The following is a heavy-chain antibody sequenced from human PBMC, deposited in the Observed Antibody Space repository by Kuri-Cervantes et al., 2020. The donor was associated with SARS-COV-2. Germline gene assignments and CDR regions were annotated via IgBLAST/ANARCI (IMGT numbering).Heavy chain of an antibody. J-gene: IGHJ5*02. Sequence: GGSLRLSCAASGFTFSSYAMHWVRQAPGKGLEWVAVISYDGSNKYYADSVKGRFTISRDIFENTLYPQMNSLRPEDTAVYYCARGYSSGWHGWFDPWGQGTLVTVSS. CDR2: ISYDGSNK. CDR3: ARGYSSGWHGWFDP. V-gene: IGHV3-30*14. D-gene: IGHD6-19*01. CDR1: GFTFSSYA.